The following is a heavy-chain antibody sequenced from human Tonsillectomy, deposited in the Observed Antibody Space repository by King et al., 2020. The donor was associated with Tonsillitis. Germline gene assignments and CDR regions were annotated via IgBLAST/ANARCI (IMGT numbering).Heavy chain of an antibody. D-gene: IGHD3-3*01. CDR2: IRYDGSNK. Sequence: EQLVQSGGGVVQPGGSLRLSCAASGFTFSSYGMHWVRQAPGKGLEWVAFIRYDGSNKYYADSVKGRFTISRDNSKNTLYLHMNSLRAEDTAVYYCAKGPSYVLRFLEYSYYYGMDVWGQGTTVTVSS. CDR1: GFTFSSYG. J-gene: IGHJ6*02. CDR3: AKGPSYVLRFLEYSYYYGMDV. V-gene: IGHV3-30*02.